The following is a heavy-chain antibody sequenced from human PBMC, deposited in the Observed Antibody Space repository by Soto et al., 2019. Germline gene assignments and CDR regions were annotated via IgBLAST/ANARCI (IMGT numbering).Heavy chain of an antibody. CDR1: GFIFSSFP. V-gene: IGHV3-30*04. Sequence: QVQLVESGGDVVQPGRSLRLSCAASGFIFSSFPMHWVRQAPGKGLEWVAVISYDGKIQDYADSVKGRFTISRDSSQTTLYLQMNSLRAEDTGLWYWARDLVAGSPDSFDYWGQGALVTVSS. D-gene: IGHD6-19*01. J-gene: IGHJ4*02. CDR2: ISYDGKIQ. CDR3: ARDLVAGSPDSFDY.